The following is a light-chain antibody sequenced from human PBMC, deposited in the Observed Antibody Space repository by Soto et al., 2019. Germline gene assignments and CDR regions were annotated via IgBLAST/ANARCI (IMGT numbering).Light chain of an antibody. Sequence: QLVLTQPPSVSGAPGQRVTISCTGSTSNIVSGYDVHWYQQLPGTAPKLLIYGNNNRPSGVPDRFSASKSGTSASLAITGLQAEDEADYYCQSYDSSLSGVVFGGGTQLTVL. CDR1: TSNIVSGYD. V-gene: IGLV1-40*01. CDR2: GNN. CDR3: QSYDSSLSGVV. J-gene: IGLJ2*01.